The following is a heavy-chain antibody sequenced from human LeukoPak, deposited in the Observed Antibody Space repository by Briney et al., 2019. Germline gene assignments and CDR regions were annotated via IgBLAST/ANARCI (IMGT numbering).Heavy chain of an antibody. V-gene: IGHV4-59*08. CDR3: ARRLLNYGMDV. Sequence: PSETLSLTCTVSGGSISSYYWSWIRQPPGKGLEWIGYIYYSGSTNYNPSLKSRVTISVDTSKNQFSLKLSSVTAADTAVYFCARRLLNYGMDVWGQGTTVTVSS. J-gene: IGHJ6*02. CDR2: IYYSGST. CDR1: GGSISSYY.